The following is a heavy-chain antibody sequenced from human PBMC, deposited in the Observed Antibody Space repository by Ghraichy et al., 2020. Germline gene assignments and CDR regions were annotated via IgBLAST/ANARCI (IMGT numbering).Heavy chain of an antibody. D-gene: IGHD3-22*01. CDR3: ARDGRLAMYYYDSSANWYFDL. V-gene: IGHV4-59*01. Sequence: SETLSLTCTVSGGSISSYYWSWIRQPPGKGLEWIGYIYYSGSTNYNPSLKSRVTISVDTSKNQFSLKLSSVTAADTAVYYCARDGRLAMYYYDSSANWYFDLWGRGTLVTVSS. CDR2: IYYSGST. CDR1: GGSISSYY. J-gene: IGHJ2*01.